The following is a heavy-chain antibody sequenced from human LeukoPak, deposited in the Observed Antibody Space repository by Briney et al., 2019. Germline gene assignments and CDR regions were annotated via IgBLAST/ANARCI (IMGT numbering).Heavy chain of an antibody. D-gene: IGHD3-3*01. V-gene: IGHV1-2*02. CDR2: INPNSGGT. CDR1: GYTFTGYY. J-gene: IGHJ1*01. Sequence: ASVKVSCKASGYTFTGYYMHWVRQAPGQGLEWMGWINPNSGGTNYAQKFQGRVTMTRDTSISTAYMELSRLRSDDTAVYYCARDSRVITIFGVVITWNGYFQHWGQGTLVTVSP. CDR3: ARDSRVITIFGVVITWNGYFQH.